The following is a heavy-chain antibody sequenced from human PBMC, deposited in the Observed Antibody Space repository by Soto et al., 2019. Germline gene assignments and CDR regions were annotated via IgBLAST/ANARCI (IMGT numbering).Heavy chain of an antibody. Sequence: VKVSCKASGYSFTSLDINWVRQTAGQGLEWMGWMQPSTGRTGYAQKFQGRVTMTRDTSINTAYMELTTLTSDDTAFYYCARGVSAGVDYWGQGTLVTVSS. V-gene: IGHV1-8*01. J-gene: IGHJ4*02. CDR1: GYSFTSLD. CDR3: ARGVSAGVDY. CDR2: MQPSTGRT. D-gene: IGHD1-26*01.